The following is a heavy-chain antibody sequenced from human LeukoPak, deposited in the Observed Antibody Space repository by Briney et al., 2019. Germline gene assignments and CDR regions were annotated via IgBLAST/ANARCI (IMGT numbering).Heavy chain of an antibody. V-gene: IGHV4-59*01. CDR2: IYYSGST. CDR1: GGSISSYY. CDR3: ARDGGYFNWFDP. J-gene: IGHJ5*02. D-gene: IGHD2-15*01. Sequence: SETLSLTCTVSGGSISSYYWSWIRQPPGKGLGWIGYIYYSGSTNYNPSLKSRVTISVDTSKNQFSLKLSSVTAADTAVYYCARDGGYFNWFDPWGQGTLVTVSS.